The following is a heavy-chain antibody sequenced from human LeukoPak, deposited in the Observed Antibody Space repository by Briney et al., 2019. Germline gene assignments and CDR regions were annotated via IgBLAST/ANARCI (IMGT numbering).Heavy chain of an antibody. D-gene: IGHD3-22*01. CDR1: GFTFSNYG. CDR3: AKEGFHYDSSGYSYYFDS. J-gene: IGHJ4*02. V-gene: IGHV3-30*18. CDR2: ISYDGSNE. Sequence: GRSLRLSCAASGFTFSNYGMHWVRQAPGKGLERVTVISYDGSNEYYADSVKGRFTISRDNSKNTLSLQMISLGADDTAVYYCAKEGFHYDSSGYSYYFDSWGQGTLVTVSS.